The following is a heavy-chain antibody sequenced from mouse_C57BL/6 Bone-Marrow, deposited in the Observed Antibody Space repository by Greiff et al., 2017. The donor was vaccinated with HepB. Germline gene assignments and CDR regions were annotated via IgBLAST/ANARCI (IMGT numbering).Heavy chain of an antibody. Sequence: QVQLQQSGAELMKPGASVKLSCKATGYTFTGYWIEWVKQRPGHGLEWIGEILPGSGSTNYNEKFKGKATFTADTSSNTAYMQLSSLTTEDSAIYYCARLYYDYDEKYYAMDYWGQGTSVTVSS. D-gene: IGHD2-4*01. J-gene: IGHJ4*01. CDR2: ILPGSGST. CDR1: GYTFTGYW. V-gene: IGHV1-9*01. CDR3: ARLYYDYDEKYYAMDY.